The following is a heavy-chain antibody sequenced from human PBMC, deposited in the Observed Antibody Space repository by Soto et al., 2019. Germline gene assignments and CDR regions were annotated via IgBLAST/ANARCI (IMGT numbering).Heavy chain of an antibody. CDR2: IWYDGSNK. Sequence: GGSLRLSCAASGFTFSSYGMHWVRQAPGKGLEWVAVIWYDGSNKYYADSVKGRFTISRDNSKNTLYLQMNSLRAEDTAVYYCARLSPDYGDYGGGAFDIWGQGTMVTVSS. CDR3: ARLSPDYGDYGGGAFDI. V-gene: IGHV3-33*01. CDR1: GFTFSSYG. D-gene: IGHD4-17*01. J-gene: IGHJ3*02.